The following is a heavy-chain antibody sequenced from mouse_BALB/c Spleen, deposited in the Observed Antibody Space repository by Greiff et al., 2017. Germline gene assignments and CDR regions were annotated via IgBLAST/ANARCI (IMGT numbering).Heavy chain of an antibody. V-gene: IGHV5-6-3*01. CDR2: INSNGGST. D-gene: IGHD2-3*01. CDR1: GFTFSSYG. J-gene: IGHJ2*01. CDR3: ARGSMIPYYFDY. Sequence: EVHLVESGGGLVQPGGSLKLSCAASGFTFSSYGMSWVRQTPDKRLELVATINSNGGSTYYPDSVKGRFTISRDNAKNTLYLQMSSLKSEDTAMYYCARGSMIPYYFDYWGQGTTLTVSS.